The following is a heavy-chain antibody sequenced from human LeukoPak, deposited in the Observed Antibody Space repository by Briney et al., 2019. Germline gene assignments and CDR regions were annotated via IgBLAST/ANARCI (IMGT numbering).Heavy chain of an antibody. Sequence: QPSETLSLTCTVSGGSISSYYWSWIRQPPGKGLEWIGYIYYSGSTNYNPSLKSRVTISVDTSKNQFSLKLSSVTAADTAVYYCARDLIHCSGGSCYSNWFDPWGQGTLVTVSS. CDR3: ARDLIHCSGGSCYSNWFDP. D-gene: IGHD2-15*01. V-gene: IGHV4-59*12. CDR1: GGSISSYY. J-gene: IGHJ5*02. CDR2: IYYSGST.